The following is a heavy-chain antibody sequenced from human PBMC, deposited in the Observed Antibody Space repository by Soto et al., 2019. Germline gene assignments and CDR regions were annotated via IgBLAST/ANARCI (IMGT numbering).Heavy chain of an antibody. CDR1: GGTFSSYA. CDR2: IIPIFGTA. Sequence: QVQLVQSGAEVKKPGSSVKVSCKASGGTFSSYAISWVRQAPGQGLEWMGGIIPIFGTANYAQKFQGRVPITADESTSTAYMELSSLRSEDTAVYYCARGGRGYCISTSCYPPTPFDPWGQGTLVTVSS. J-gene: IGHJ5*02. V-gene: IGHV1-69*12. D-gene: IGHD2-2*01. CDR3: ARGGRGYCISTSCYPPTPFDP.